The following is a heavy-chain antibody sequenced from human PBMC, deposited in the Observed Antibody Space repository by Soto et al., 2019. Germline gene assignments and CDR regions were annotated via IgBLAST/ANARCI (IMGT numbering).Heavy chain of an antibody. D-gene: IGHD2-2*01. Sequence: ASVKVSCKASGGTFSSYTISWVRQAPGQGLEWMGRIIPILGIANYAQKFQGRVTITADKSTSTAYMELSSLRSEDTAVYYCARDRYCSSTSCLPPSGMDVWGQGTTVTVSS. CDR2: IIPILGIA. J-gene: IGHJ6*02. CDR3: ARDRYCSSTSCLPPSGMDV. V-gene: IGHV1-69*04. CDR1: GGTFSSYT.